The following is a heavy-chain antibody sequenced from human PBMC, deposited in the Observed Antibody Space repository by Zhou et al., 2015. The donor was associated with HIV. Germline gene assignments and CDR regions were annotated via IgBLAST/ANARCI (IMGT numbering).Heavy chain of an antibody. CDR2: IIPKYGTT. J-gene: IGHJ6*03. D-gene: IGHD3-3*01. V-gene: IGHV1-69*01. CDR3: ARSRFLEVGHKHYMDV. Sequence: QVQLEQFGAAVKKPGSSVKVSCSASGGAFTNFIITWVRQAPGQGLEWMGEIIPKYGTTNRAQKFQDRLSMTADESTNTAHMQLTSLTDDDTAVYFCARSRFLEVGHKHYMDVWGKGT. CDR1: GGAFTNFI.